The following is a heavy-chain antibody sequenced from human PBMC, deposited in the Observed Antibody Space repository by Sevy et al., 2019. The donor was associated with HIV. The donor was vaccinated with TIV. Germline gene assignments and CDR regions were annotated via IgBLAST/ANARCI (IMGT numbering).Heavy chain of an antibody. V-gene: IGHV4-59*01. J-gene: IGHJ4*02. Sequence: SETLSLTCTVSGGSISSYYWSWIRQPPGKGLEWIGYIYYSGSTNYNPSLKSRVTLSVDTSKNQFSLKLSSVTAADTAVYYCARDMLGYCSSTSCYAEGYFDYWGQGTLVTVSS. CDR3: ARDMLGYCSSTSCYAEGYFDY. CDR1: GGSISSYY. D-gene: IGHD2-2*01. CDR2: IYYSGST.